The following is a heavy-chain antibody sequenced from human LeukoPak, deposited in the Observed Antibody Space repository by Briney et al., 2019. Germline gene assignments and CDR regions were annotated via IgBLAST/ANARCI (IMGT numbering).Heavy chain of an antibody. Sequence: SQTLSLTCAISRDSLSSNGAASNWIRQSPSRGLEWLGRTYYRSKWYNDYPLSGKSRITINPGTSKNQFSLQLNSVTTEDTAVYYCARGGRIDMATIRRAFDIWGQGTMVTVSS. CDR3: ARGGRIDMATIRRAFDI. CDR1: RDSLSSNGAA. V-gene: IGHV6-1*01. D-gene: IGHD5-24*01. J-gene: IGHJ3*02. CDR2: TYYRSKWYN.